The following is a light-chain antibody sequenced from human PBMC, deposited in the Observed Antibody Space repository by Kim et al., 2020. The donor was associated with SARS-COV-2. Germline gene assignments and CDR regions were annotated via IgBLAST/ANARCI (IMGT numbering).Light chain of an antibody. Sequence: EIVLTQSPATLSLSPGERVTLSCRASQSVSSYLAWYQQKPGQAPRLLIYDASSGATGIPARFSGSGSGTDFTLTISSLEPEDFAVYYCQQRSNWPLTFGGGTKVDIK. V-gene: IGKV3-11*01. CDR2: DAS. CDR3: QQRSNWPLT. CDR1: QSVSSY. J-gene: IGKJ4*01.